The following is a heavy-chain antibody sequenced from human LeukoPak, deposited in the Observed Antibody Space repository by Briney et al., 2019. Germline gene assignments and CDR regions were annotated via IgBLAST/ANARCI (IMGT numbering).Heavy chain of an antibody. Sequence: ASVKVSCKASGGTFSSYAISWVRQAPGQGLEWMGRIIPILGIANYAQKFQGRVTITADKSTSTAYMELSSLRSEDTAVYYCARDNVVSXFDYWGQGTLVTVSS. J-gene: IGHJ4*02. V-gene: IGHV1-69*04. CDR3: ARDNVVSXFDY. CDR1: GGTFSSYA. CDR2: IIPILGIA.